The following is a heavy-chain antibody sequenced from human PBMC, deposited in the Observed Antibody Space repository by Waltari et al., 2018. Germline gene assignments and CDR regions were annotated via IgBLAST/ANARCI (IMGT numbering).Heavy chain of an antibody. CDR2: INHSGSI. J-gene: IGHJ4*02. D-gene: IGHD4-4*01. CDR1: GGSFTGCF. CDR3: ARFAKVQRLQIDH. Sequence: QVQLQQWGAGLLKPSETLSLTCGCSGGSFTGCFWTWIRQPPGKGLEWIGEINHSGSIKYNASLKSRVTLSIDTSKNQCSLRLDSVTAADTAVYYCARFAKVQRLQIDHWGQGTLVTVSS. V-gene: IGHV4-34*01.